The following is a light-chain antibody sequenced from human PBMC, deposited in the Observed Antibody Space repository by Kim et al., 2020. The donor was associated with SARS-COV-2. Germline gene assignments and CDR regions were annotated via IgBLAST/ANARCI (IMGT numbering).Light chain of an antibody. CDR1: QGMANN. CDR2: AAS. Sequence: SASIGDRVIITCRASQGMANNVAWVQQKPGKAPKSLVYAASSLESEVTSRFSGSGSGTDFILTISSLQPEDYATYYCQQYAGYPRTFGQGTKVEI. CDR3: QQYAGYPRT. V-gene: IGKV1-16*01. J-gene: IGKJ1*01.